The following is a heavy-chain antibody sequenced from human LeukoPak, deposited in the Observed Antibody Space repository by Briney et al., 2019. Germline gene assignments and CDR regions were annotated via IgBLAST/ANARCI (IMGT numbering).Heavy chain of an antibody. D-gene: IGHD3-10*01. Sequence: SETLSLTCTVSGGSISSSSYYWGWIRQPPGKGLEWIGSIYYSGSTYYNRSLKSRVTISVDTSKNQFSLNLSSVNAADTDVYYCARLEYMVRGVIYWGQGTLVTVSS. CDR1: GGSISSSSYY. J-gene: IGHJ4*02. V-gene: IGHV4-39*01. CDR2: IYYSGST. CDR3: ARLEYMVRGVIY.